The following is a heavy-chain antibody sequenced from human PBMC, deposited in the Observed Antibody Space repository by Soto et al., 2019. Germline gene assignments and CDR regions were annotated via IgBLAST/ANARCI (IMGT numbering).Heavy chain of an antibody. V-gene: IGHV3-30*18. D-gene: IGHD3-10*01. CDR2: ISYDGSNK. Sequence: QVQLVESGGGVVQPGRSLRLSCAASGFTFSSYGMHWVRQAPGKGLEWVAVISYDGSNKYYADSVKRRFTISRDNSKNTLYLQMNSLRAEDTAVYYCANGRGITMVRGVLWGQGTLVTVSS. CDR1: GFTFSSYG. J-gene: IGHJ4*02. CDR3: ANGRGITMVRGVL.